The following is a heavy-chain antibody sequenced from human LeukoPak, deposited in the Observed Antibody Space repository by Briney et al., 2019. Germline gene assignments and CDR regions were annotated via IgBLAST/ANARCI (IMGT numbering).Heavy chain of an antibody. V-gene: IGHV3-11*04. J-gene: IGHJ4*02. CDR2: ISSSGSTI. D-gene: IGHD6-19*01. Sequence: GGSLRLSCAASGFTFSDYYMSWIRQAPGKGLEWVSYISSSGSTIYYADSVKGRFTISRDNAKNSLYLQMNSLRVEDTAVYYCARPPRIAVAGTWSDYWGQGTLVTVSS. CDR1: GFTFSDYY. CDR3: ARPPRIAVAGTWSDY.